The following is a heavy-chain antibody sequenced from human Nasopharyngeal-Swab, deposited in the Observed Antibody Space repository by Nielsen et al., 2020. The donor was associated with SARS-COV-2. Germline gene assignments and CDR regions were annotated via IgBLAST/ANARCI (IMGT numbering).Heavy chain of an antibody. CDR1: GFTFSSYW. Sequence: GESLKISCAASGFTFSSYWMSWVRQAPGKGLEWVANIKQDGSEKYYVDSVKGRFTISRDNAKNSLYLQMNSLRAEDTAVYYCARDQAYYDSSGLDYWGQGTLVTVSS. CDR3: ARDQAYYDSSGLDY. D-gene: IGHD3-22*01. V-gene: IGHV3-7*01. J-gene: IGHJ4*02. CDR2: IKQDGSEK.